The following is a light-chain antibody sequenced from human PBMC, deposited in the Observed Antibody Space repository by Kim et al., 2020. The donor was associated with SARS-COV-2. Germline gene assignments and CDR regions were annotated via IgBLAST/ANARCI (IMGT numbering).Light chain of an antibody. Sequence: SSELTQDPDVSVALGQTVRITCQGDSLRTYYATWYQQKPRQAPVLVIYGRDNRPSGIPDRFSGSASGNTASLTISGAQAEDEADFYCQSRDSGGNVVFGGGPKL. J-gene: IGLJ2*01. V-gene: IGLV3-19*01. CDR2: GRD. CDR3: QSRDSGGNVV. CDR1: SLRTYY.